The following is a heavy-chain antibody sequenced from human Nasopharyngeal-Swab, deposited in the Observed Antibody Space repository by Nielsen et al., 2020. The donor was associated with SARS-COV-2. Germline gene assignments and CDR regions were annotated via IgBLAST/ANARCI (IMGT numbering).Heavy chain of an antibody. J-gene: IGHJ6*03. Sequence: SVKVSCKASGGTFSSYAISWVRQAPGQGLEWMGGIIPLFGTADYAQKFQDRVTITADESTSTAYMELSSLRSEDTAVYYCARVVDLGSGSYNYYYYMDVWGKGTTVTVSS. CDR1: GGTFSSYA. D-gene: IGHD3-10*02. CDR3: ARVVDLGSGSYNYYYYMDV. CDR2: IIPLFGTA. V-gene: IGHV1-69*13.